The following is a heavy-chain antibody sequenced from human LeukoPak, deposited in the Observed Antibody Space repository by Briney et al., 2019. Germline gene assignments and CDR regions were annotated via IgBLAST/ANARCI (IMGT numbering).Heavy chain of an antibody. V-gene: IGHV1-8*03. D-gene: IGHD2-21*02. CDR2: MNPNSGNT. CDR1: GFTLTDHD. CDR3: VRGRRPSADSSEYFDY. Sequence: ASVIVPCKASGFTLTDHDDNWVRQATGQRLEWTGWMNPNSGNTGYAKKFQGRVTITRNTAISTAYMELSSMRSEDMAVYYCVRGRRPSADSSEYFDYWGQGTLVTVSS. J-gene: IGHJ4*02.